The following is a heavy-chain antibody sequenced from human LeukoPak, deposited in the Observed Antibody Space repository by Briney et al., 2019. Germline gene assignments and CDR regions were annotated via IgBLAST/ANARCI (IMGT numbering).Heavy chain of an antibody. D-gene: IGHD3-10*01. Sequence: GASVKVSCKASGYTFTGYYMHWVRQAPGQRLEWMGWINPNSGGTNYAQKFQGRVTMTRDTSISTAYMELSRLRSDDTAVYYCARDPITMVRGVIRAAYYGMDVWGQGTTVTVSS. CDR3: ARDPITMVRGVIRAAYYGMDV. CDR2: INPNSGGT. V-gene: IGHV1-2*02. CDR1: GYTFTGYY. J-gene: IGHJ6*02.